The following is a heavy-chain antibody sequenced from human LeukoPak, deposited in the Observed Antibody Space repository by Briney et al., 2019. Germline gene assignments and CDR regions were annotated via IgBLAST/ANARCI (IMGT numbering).Heavy chain of an antibody. CDR2: IQTDGLI. D-gene: IGHD3-3*01. V-gene: IGHV3-21*04. Sequence: GGSLRLSCAASGFTFSRFNMNWVRQAPGKGLEWVSSIQTDGLIFYADSVKGRFTTSRDNTKNSLYLQMNSLRAEDTAIYYCTKGSVLTIFGMAWHAFDIWGQGTMVTVSP. CDR3: TKGSVLTIFGMAWHAFDI. J-gene: IGHJ3*02. CDR1: GFTFSRFN.